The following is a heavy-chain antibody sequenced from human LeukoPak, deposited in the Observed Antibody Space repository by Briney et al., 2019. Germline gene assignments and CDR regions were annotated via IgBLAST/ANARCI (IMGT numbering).Heavy chain of an antibody. Sequence: ASVKVSCKASGYTFTTYDINWVRQATGQGLEWMGWMNPNSGNTDYAQKFQGGVTMTRNTSITTAFMELSNLRSEDTAVYYCARGPPEHPQGYWGQGTLVTVSS. D-gene: IGHD1-14*01. J-gene: IGHJ4*02. CDR2: MNPNSGNT. CDR3: ARGPPEHPQGY. V-gene: IGHV1-8*01. CDR1: GYTFTTYD.